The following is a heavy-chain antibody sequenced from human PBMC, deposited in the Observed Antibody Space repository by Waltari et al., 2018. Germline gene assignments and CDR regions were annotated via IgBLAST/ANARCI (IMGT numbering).Heavy chain of an antibody. D-gene: IGHD6-13*01. J-gene: IGHJ4*02. CDR2: INPNSGGT. Sequence: QVQLVQSGAEVKKPGASVKVSCKASGYTFTGYYMHWVRQAPGQGLEWMGWINPNSGGTNYAQKCQGRVTMTRDTSISTAYMELSRLRSDDTAVYYCARGDIAAADHSFDYWGQGTLVTVSS. V-gene: IGHV1-2*02. CDR1: GYTFTGYY. CDR3: ARGDIAAADHSFDY.